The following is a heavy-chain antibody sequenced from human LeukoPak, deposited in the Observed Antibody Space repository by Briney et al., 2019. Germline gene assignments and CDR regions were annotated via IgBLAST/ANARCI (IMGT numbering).Heavy chain of an antibody. Sequence: PSETLSLTCTVSGGSISSYYWSWIRQPPGKGLEWIGYTYYSGSTNYNPSLKSRVTTSVDTSKNQFSLKLSSVTAADTAVYYCARGMRYGSGSSIFDPWGQGTLVTVSS. V-gene: IGHV4-59*12. CDR1: GGSISSYY. CDR3: ARGMRYGSGSSIFDP. J-gene: IGHJ5*02. CDR2: TYYSGST. D-gene: IGHD3-10*01.